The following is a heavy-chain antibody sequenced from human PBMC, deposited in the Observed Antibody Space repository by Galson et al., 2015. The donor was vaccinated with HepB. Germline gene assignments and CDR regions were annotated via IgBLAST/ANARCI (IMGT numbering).Heavy chain of an antibody. Sequence: SVKVSCKASGYTFTGNHIHWVRQAPGQGPEWMGWINPNSGDTKYVQKFQGWVTMTRDTSISTAYIELSRLTSDDTAVYYCARGAGPYCSSIGCFFNWFDSWGQGTLVTVSS. V-gene: IGHV1-2*04. J-gene: IGHJ5*01. D-gene: IGHD2-2*01. CDR1: GYTFTGNH. CDR3: ARGAGPYCSSIGCFFNWFDS. CDR2: INPNSGDT.